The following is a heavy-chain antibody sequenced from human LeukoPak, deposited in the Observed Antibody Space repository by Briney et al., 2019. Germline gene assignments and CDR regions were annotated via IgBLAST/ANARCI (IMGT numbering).Heavy chain of an antibody. CDR2: IIPIFGTA. D-gene: IGHD3-16*01. V-gene: IGHV1-69*13. CDR3: ARGEIVITFGSSRPGDAFDI. J-gene: IGHJ3*02. Sequence: SVKVSCKASGGTFSSYAISWVRQAPGQGLEWMGGIIPIFGTANYAQKFQGRVTITADESASTAYMELSSLTSEDTAVYYCARGEIVITFGSSRPGDAFDIWGQGTMVTVSS. CDR1: GGTFSSYA.